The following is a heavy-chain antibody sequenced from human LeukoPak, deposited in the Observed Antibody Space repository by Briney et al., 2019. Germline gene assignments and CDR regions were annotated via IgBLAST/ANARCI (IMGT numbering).Heavy chain of an antibody. CDR3: TREYLTVSYFDY. J-gene: IGHJ4*02. V-gene: IGHV3-7*05. CDR1: GFTFSSYW. Sequence: PGGSLRLSCAASGFTFSSYWMHWVRQAPGKGLEWVANIKQDGSEQYYVDSVKGRFTISRDNAKNSLFLQMNSLRGEDTAVYYCTREYLTVSYFDYWGQGTLVTVSS. CDR2: IKQDGSEQ. D-gene: IGHD4-11*01.